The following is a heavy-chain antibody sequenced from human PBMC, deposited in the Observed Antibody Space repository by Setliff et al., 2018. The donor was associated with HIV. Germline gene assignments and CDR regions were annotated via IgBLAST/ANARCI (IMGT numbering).Heavy chain of an antibody. CDR2: ITNDVSAT. CDR1: GFAFSHYW. V-gene: IGHV3-74*01. D-gene: IGHD3-22*01. J-gene: IGHJ6*02. CDR3: ARDGGYHSIGLYGEIFYYYGMDV. Sequence: GESLKISCAASGFTSGFAFSHYWMHWVRQVPGKGLVWVSRITNDVSATTYADFVKGRFTISRDNAKKSLYLQMNSLRAEDTAVYYCARDGGYHSIGLYGEIFYYYGMDVWGQGTTVTVSS.